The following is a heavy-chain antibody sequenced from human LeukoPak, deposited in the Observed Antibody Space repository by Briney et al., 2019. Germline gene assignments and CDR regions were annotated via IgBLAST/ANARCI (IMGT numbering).Heavy chain of an antibody. D-gene: IGHD3-10*01. J-gene: IGHJ4*02. Sequence: PSETLSLTCTVSGGSISSSSYYWGWIRQPPGKGLEWIGSIYYSGSTYYNPSLKSRVTISVDTSKNQFSLKLSSVTAADTAVYYCAGFYGSGSPPRFDYWGQGTLVTVSS. V-gene: IGHV4-39*01. CDR3: AGFYGSGSPPRFDY. CDR1: GGSISSSSYY. CDR2: IYYSGST.